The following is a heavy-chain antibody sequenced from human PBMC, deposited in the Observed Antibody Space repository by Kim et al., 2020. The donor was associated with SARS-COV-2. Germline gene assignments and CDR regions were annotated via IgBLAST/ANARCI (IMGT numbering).Heavy chain of an antibody. D-gene: IGHD2-21*01. CDR1: GFIFSSYA. J-gene: IGHJ4*02. V-gene: IGHV3-23*01. CDR3: AKRAYCGAGCYSGFDY. CDR2: ITDNGGST. Sequence: GGSLRLSCAASGFIFSSYAMTWVRQAPGKGLEWVSTITDNGGSTYYADSVEGRFAISRDNSKNTLSLQMNSLRAEDTALYFCAKRAYCGAGCYSGFDYWGQGTLVTVSS.